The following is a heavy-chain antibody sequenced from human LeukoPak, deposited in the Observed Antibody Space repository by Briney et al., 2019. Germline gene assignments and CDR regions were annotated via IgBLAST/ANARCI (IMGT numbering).Heavy chain of an antibody. J-gene: IGHJ4*02. CDR2: INPNSGGT. CDR1: GYTFTSNY. CDR3: ARDGGYSGYDFDY. D-gene: IGHD5-12*01. V-gene: IGHV1-2*04. Sequence: ASVKVSCKASGYTFTSNYIHWVRQAPGQGLEWMGWINPNSGGTNYAQKFQGWVTMTRDTSISTAYMELSRLRSDDTAVYYCARDGGYSGYDFDYWGQGTLVTVSS.